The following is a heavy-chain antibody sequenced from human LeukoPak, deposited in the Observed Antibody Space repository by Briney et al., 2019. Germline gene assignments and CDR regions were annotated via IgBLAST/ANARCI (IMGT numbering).Heavy chain of an antibody. CDR2: IYHSGST. J-gene: IGHJ3*02. CDR3: ARTTYDSSGYGDAFDI. V-gene: IGHV4-30-2*01. D-gene: IGHD3-22*01. Sequence: SETLSLTCAVSGGSISSGGYSWSWIRQPPGKGLEWIGYIYHSGSTYYNPSLKSRVTISVDRSKNQFSLKLSSVTAADTAVYYCARTTYDSSGYGDAFDIWGQGTMVTVSS. CDR1: GGSISSGGYS.